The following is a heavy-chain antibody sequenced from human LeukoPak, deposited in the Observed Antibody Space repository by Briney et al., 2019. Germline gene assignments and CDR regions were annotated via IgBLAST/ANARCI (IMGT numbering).Heavy chain of an antibody. J-gene: IGHJ6*03. V-gene: IGHV3-23*01. CDR1: EFTFIRFA. CDR3: AKHLGSHSFLFYYMDV. CDR2: LIGSGGAT. Sequence: GGSRRLPCEASEFTFIRFAMGWIQQPPGRGLEWVSTLIGSGGATYYADSVKGRFTTSRDNSKDTLYLQMDNLRADDTAVYYCAKHLGSHSFLFYYMDVWGKGTSVIVSS. D-gene: IGHD2-21*01.